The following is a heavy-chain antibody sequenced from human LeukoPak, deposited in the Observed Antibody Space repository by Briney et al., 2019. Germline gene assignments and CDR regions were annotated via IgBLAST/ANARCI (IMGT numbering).Heavy chain of an antibody. V-gene: IGHV4-38-2*02. J-gene: IGHJ4*02. CDR2: IYHSGST. Sequence: PSETLSLTCAVSGYSISSGYYWGWIRQPPGKGLEWIGSIYHSGSTYYNPSLKSRVTISVDTSKNQFSLKLSSVTAADTAVYYCVRDGEDFWSGLAFFDYWGQGTLVTVSS. D-gene: IGHD3-3*01. CDR3: VRDGEDFWSGLAFFDY. CDR1: GYSISSGYY.